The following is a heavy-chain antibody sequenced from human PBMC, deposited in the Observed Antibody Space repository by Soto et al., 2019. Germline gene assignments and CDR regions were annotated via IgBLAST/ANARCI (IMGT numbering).Heavy chain of an antibody. V-gene: IGHV1-2*02. CDR1: GYPVTAYY. Sequence: QLHLVQSGAVVKKPGASVTVSCSASGYPVTAYYMHWVRQAPGRGLEWMGGINPATGAAKYTQTFPGRVTMDRDTAPSTVFLELGGLASEDTGVFFCARGGGVGVAGSAAFDMWGQGTLVTVSS. CDR3: ARGGGVGVAGSAAFDM. CDR2: INPATGAA. J-gene: IGHJ3*02. D-gene: IGHD3-3*01.